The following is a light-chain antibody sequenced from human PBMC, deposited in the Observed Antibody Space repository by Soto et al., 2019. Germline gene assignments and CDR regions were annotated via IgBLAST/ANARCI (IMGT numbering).Light chain of an antibody. J-gene: IGKJ4*01. CDR2: DAS. CDR1: QTISNW. Sequence: DIQMTQSPSTLSASIGDRVTITCRASQTISNWLAWYQQKPGKPPRLLIYDASRSQTGVPSRFSGIGSGTEFTLTLTSLQPDDVATYYCHHYTSHSAHAFGGGSTVELQ. CDR3: HHYTSHSAHA. V-gene: IGKV1-5*01.